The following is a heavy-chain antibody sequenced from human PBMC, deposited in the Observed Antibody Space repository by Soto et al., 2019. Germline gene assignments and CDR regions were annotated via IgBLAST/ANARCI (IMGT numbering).Heavy chain of an antibody. CDR1: GGSISSYY. CDR2: IYYTGST. J-gene: IGHJ1*01. Sequence: PSETLSLTCTVSGGSISSYYWSWIRQPPGKGLEWIGYIYYTGSTNYNPSLKSRVTISVDTSKNQFSLQLSSVTAADTAVYYCTRGGGLLQLWGQGTLVTVSS. V-gene: IGHV4-59*01. D-gene: IGHD3-16*01. CDR3: TRGGGLLQL.